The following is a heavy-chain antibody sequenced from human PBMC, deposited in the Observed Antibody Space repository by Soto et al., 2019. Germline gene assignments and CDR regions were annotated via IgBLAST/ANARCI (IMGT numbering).Heavy chain of an antibody. Sequence: PGGPLRLSCAASGFPFSSYGLHWVRQAPGKGLEWVAFISYDGSKTYYADSVKGRFTLTRDNSKNTLYLQMNSLRAEDTAVYYCAKDPGGGAAAGTDLLGPDPHYYYYRMDVWGQGTTVTVSS. CDR3: AKDPGGGAAAGTDLLGPDPHYYYYRMDV. J-gene: IGHJ6*02. CDR2: ISYDGSKT. D-gene: IGHD6-13*01. V-gene: IGHV3-30*18. CDR1: GFPFSSYG.